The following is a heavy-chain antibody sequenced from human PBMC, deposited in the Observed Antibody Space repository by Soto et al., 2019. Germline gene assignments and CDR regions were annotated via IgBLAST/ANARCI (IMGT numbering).Heavy chain of an antibody. CDR2: IYTSGST. Sequence: PSETLSLTCTVSGGSISSYYWSWIRQPAGKGLEWIGRIYTSGSTNYNPSLKSRVTMSVDTSKNQFSLKLSSVTAADTAVYYCARLHLSSGRNNWFDPWGQGTLVTVSS. CDR3: ARLHLSSGRNNWFDP. CDR1: GGSISSYY. V-gene: IGHV4-4*07. D-gene: IGHD6-19*01. J-gene: IGHJ5*02.